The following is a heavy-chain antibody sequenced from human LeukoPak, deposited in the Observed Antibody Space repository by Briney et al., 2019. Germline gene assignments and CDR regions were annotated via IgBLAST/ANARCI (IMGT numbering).Heavy chain of an antibody. J-gene: IGHJ4*02. CDR3: ARHGDDYYDSSDYIDY. Sequence: SETLSLTCTFSGGSISSYFWSLIRQPPGKGLEWIGDIYTSGSTNYNPSLKSRVTISVDTSKNQFSLELSSVTAADTAVYYCARHGDDYYDSSDYIDYWGQGTLVTVSS. CDR1: GGSISSYF. D-gene: IGHD3-22*01. CDR2: IYTSGST. V-gene: IGHV4-4*09.